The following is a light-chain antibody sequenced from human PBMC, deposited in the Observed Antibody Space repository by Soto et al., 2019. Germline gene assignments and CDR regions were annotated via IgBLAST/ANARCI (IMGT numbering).Light chain of an antibody. V-gene: IGKV3-15*01. J-gene: IGKJ1*01. CDR2: GAS. CDR3: HQYNDWPRS. CDR1: QSIATN. Sequence: EIVMTQSPATLSVSPGERATLSCRASQSIATNLAWYQQKPGQAPRLLVYGASTGATGISARFSGSGSGTEFTLTISSLQSEDFAVYYCHQYNDWPRSFGQATKVEIK.